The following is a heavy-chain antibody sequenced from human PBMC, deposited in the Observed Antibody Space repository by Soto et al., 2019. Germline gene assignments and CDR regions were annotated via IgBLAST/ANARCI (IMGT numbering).Heavy chain of an antibody. Sequence: GGSLRLSCAASGFTFSSYWMSWVRQAPGKGLEWVANIKQDGSEKYYVDSVKGRFTISRDNAKNSLYLQMNSLRAEDTAVYYCAREGGFLLRYFDWFPPNYYYGMDVWGQGTTVTDSS. CDR1: GFTFSSYW. D-gene: IGHD3-9*01. J-gene: IGHJ6*02. CDR3: AREGGFLLRYFDWFPPNYYYGMDV. V-gene: IGHV3-7*01. CDR2: IKQDGSEK.